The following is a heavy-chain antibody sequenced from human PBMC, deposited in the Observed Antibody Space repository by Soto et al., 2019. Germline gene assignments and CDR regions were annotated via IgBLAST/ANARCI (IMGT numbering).Heavy chain of an antibody. V-gene: IGHV3-23*01. Sequence: GGSLRLSCAASGFTFSSYAMSWVRQAPGKGLEWVSAISGSGGSTYYADSVKGRFTISRDNSKNTLYLQMNSLRAEDTALYYWANIRSSGYDEPDYWGQGTLVTVSS. D-gene: IGHD5-12*01. CDR3: ANIRSSGYDEPDY. CDR1: GFTFSSYA. CDR2: ISGSGGST. J-gene: IGHJ4*02.